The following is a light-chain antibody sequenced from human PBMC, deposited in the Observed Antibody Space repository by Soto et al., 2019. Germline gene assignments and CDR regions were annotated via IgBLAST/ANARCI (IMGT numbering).Light chain of an antibody. CDR1: QSVSSSY. CDR2: GAS. V-gene: IGKV3-20*01. Sequence: EIVVTQSPGNLSLSPGERATLSCRASQSVSSSYLAWYQQKPGQAPRLLIYGASSRATGIPDRFSGSGSGTDFTLTISSLEPEDFAVYYCQQYGSSPPITFGPGTKVDIK. CDR3: QQYGSSPPIT. J-gene: IGKJ3*01.